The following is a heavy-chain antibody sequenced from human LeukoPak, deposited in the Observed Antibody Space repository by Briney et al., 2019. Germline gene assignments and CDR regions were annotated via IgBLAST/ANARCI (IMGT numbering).Heavy chain of an antibody. V-gene: IGHV1-18*01. Sequence: ASVKVSCKASGYTFTSYGISWVRQAPGQGLEWMGWISAYNGNTNYAQKLQGRVTMTTDTSTSTAYMELRSLRSDDTAVYYCARDQAAAARLITGTYGMDVWGQGTTVTVSS. CDR1: GYTFTSYG. D-gene: IGHD6-13*01. CDR3: ARDQAAAARLITGTYGMDV. CDR2: ISAYNGNT. J-gene: IGHJ6*02.